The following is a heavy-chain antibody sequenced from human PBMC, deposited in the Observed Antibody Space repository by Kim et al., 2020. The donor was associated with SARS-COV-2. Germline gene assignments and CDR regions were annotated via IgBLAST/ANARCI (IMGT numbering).Heavy chain of an antibody. CDR1: GFTFSSYG. J-gene: IGHJ4*02. CDR2: IWYDGSNK. CDR3: ARESRIAAAGTFDY. D-gene: IGHD6-13*01. Sequence: GGSLRLSCAASGFTFSSYGMHWVRQAPGKGLEWVAVIWYDGSNKYYADSVKGRFTISRDNSKNTLYLQMNSLRAEDTAVYYCARESRIAAAGTFDYWGQGTLVTVSS. V-gene: IGHV3-33*01.